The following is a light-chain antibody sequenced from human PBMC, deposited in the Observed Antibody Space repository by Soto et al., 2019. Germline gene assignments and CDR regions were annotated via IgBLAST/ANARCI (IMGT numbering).Light chain of an antibody. CDR3: SSYKFSTTLRV. CDR1: MNDIGSYNY. Sequence: QSALTQPASVSGSPGQSVTLSCTGIMNDIGSYNYVSWFQQHPGKAPKLIIYEVANRPSGISTRFSGSKSGNTASLTISGLQAEDEADYYCSSYKFSTTLRVFGGGTKVTVL. V-gene: IGLV2-14*01. J-gene: IGLJ3*02. CDR2: EVA.